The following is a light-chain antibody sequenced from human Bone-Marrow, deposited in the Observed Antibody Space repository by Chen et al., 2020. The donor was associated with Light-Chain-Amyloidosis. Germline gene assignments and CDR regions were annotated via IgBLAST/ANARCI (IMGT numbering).Light chain of an antibody. J-gene: IGLJ3*02. Sequence: SYVLTQPSSVSVAPGQTATIACGGNNIGSTSVNWYQQTPGQAPLLVVYDDSDRPSGIPERLCGSNSGNTATLTISRVEAGDEADYYCQVWNRSSDRPVFGGGTKLTVL. CDR2: DDS. CDR1: NIGSTS. V-gene: IGLV3-21*02. CDR3: QVWNRSSDRPV.